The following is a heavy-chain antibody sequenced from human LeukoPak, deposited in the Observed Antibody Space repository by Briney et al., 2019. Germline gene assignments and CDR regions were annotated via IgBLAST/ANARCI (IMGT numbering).Heavy chain of an antibody. D-gene: IGHD6-19*01. V-gene: IGHV3-23*01. Sequence: GGSLRLSCAASGFTFSSYGMSWVRQAPGKGLEWVSAISGSGGSTYYADSVKGRFTISRDNSKNTLYLQMNSLRAEDTAVYYCARDETEDQWLAPYYYYYMDVWGKGTTVTISS. CDR2: ISGSGGST. J-gene: IGHJ6*03. CDR1: GFTFSSYG. CDR3: ARDETEDQWLAPYYYYYMDV.